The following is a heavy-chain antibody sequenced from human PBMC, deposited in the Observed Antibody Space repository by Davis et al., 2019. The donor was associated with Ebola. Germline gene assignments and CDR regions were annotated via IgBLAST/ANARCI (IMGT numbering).Heavy chain of an antibody. Sequence: ASVKVSCKASGYTFTSYGISWVRQAPGQGLEWMGWISAYNGNTNYAQKLQGRVTMTTDTSTSTAYMELSSLRSEDTAVYYCARGGYCSSTSCYINLYYYYYMDVWGKGTTVTVSS. CDR1: GYTFTSYG. CDR3: ARGGYCSSTSCYINLYYYYYMDV. D-gene: IGHD2-2*02. CDR2: ISAYNGNT. V-gene: IGHV1-18*01. J-gene: IGHJ6*03.